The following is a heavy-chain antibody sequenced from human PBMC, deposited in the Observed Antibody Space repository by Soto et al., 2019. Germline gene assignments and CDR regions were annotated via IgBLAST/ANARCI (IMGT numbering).Heavy chain of an antibody. D-gene: IGHD1-26*01. Sequence: EVQLLESGGGLIQPGGSLRLSCAASGFTFSSFAMSWVRLAPGRGLEWLSAITGSGYTTYYTGSVKGRFTISRDNSKSTLYLQMDSLRGEDTGVYYCAKDLHPYSGSFFGDFDSWGQGTLVTVSS. CDR3: AKDLHPYSGSFFGDFDS. V-gene: IGHV3-23*01. CDR2: ITGSGYTT. J-gene: IGHJ4*02. CDR1: GFTFSSFA.